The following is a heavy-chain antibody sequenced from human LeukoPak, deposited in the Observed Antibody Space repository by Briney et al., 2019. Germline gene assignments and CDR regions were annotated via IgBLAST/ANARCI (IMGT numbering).Heavy chain of an antibody. Sequence: SETLSLTCTVFGGSNSSYYWSWIRQPAGKGLEWIGRIYTSGSTNYNPSLKSRVTMSIDTSKNQFSLKLSSVTDADTAVYYCARAYCSSTSCQWGFDYWGQGTLVTVSS. CDR3: ARAYCSSTSCQWGFDY. V-gene: IGHV4-4*07. CDR2: IYTSGST. J-gene: IGHJ4*02. CDR1: GGSNSSYY. D-gene: IGHD2-2*01.